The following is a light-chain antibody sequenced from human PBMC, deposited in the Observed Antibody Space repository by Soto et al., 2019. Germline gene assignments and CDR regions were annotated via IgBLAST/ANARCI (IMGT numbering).Light chain of an antibody. Sequence: IVLTQSPATLSLSPGERATLSCRASQSVSSYLAWYQQKPGQPPRLLIYDASNRPTGTPARFSGSGSGTDFTLTISSLEPEDFAVYYCQQLFSGYSFGQGTKLEIK. CDR2: DAS. V-gene: IGKV3-11*01. J-gene: IGKJ2*03. CDR3: QQLFSGYS. CDR1: QSVSSY.